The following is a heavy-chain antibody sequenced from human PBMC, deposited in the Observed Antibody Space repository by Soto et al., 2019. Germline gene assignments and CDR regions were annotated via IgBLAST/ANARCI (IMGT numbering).Heavy chain of an antibody. D-gene: IGHD6-6*01. CDR3: ARERGGLAARFFDY. Sequence: PGGSRRLCWAASGFTFSSYWMSWVRQAPGKGLEWVANIKQEGSEKYYEDSVKGRFTSSRDNAKNSLYLQMNSLRAEDTAVYYCARERGGLAARFFDYWGQGTLVTVSS. J-gene: IGHJ4*02. CDR1: GFTFSSYW. V-gene: IGHV3-7*01. CDR2: IKQEGSEK.